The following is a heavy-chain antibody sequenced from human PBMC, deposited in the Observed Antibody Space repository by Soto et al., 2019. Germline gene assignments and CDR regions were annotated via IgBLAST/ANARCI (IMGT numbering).Heavy chain of an antibody. CDR1: GYTFTSHY. V-gene: IGHV1-46*03. J-gene: IGHJ3*02. D-gene: IGHD3-9*01. CDR2: INPSGGST. Sequence: ASVKVSCKASGYTFTSHYLHWGRQAPGQGLEWMGIINPSGGSTSYAQKCQGRVTMTRDTSTSTVYMELSSLRSEDTAVYYCARDQGRRPSYCDILTGYSHGAFDIWGQGTMVTVSS. CDR3: ARDQGRRPSYCDILTGYSHGAFDI.